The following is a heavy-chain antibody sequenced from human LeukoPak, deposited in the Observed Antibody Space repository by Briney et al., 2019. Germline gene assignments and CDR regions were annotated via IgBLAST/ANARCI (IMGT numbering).Heavy chain of an antibody. CDR3: AKDSQYCSGGSCYGAASS. Sequence: GGSLRLSCAASGFTYNSYWMTWVRQAPGKGLEWVAVIWYDGSNKYYADSVKGRFTISRDNSKDTLYLQMNSLRAEDTAVYYCAKDSQYCSGGSCYGAASSWGQGTLVTVSS. D-gene: IGHD2-15*01. CDR2: IWYDGSNK. V-gene: IGHV3-33*06. J-gene: IGHJ4*02. CDR1: GFTYNSYW.